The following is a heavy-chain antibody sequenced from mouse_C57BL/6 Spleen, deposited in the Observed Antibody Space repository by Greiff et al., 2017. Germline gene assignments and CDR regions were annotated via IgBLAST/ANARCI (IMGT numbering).Heavy chain of an antibody. CDR2: ISCGGSYT. J-gene: IGHJ3*01. CDR1: GFTFSSYG. D-gene: IGHD2-1*01. Sequence: EVMLVESGGDLVKPGGSLKLSCAASGFTFSSYGMSWVRQTPDKRLEWVATISCGGSYTYYPDSVKGRFTISRDNATNTLYLQMSSLKSEDTAMYYCARQGNYGNCSSMFAYWGQGTLVTVSA. V-gene: IGHV5-6*01. CDR3: ARQGNYGNCSSMFAY.